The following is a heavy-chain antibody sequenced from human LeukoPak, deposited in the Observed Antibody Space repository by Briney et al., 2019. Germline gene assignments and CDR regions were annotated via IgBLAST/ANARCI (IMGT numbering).Heavy chain of an antibody. D-gene: IGHD3-10*01. CDR2: IYYSWST. V-gene: IGHV4-59*01. Sequence: SETLSLTCTVSGGSISSYYWSWIRQPPGKGLEWMWYIYYSWSTNYNPSLKSRVTISVDTSKNQFSLKLSSVTAADTAVYYCARRITMVRGVITDAFDIWGQGTMVTVSS. J-gene: IGHJ3*02. CDR1: GGSISSYY. CDR3: ARRITMVRGVITDAFDI.